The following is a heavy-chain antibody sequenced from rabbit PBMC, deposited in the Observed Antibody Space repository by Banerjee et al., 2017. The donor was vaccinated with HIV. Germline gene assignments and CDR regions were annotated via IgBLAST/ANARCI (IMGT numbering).Heavy chain of an antibody. CDR3: ARASYGSSDYYTVFKL. V-gene: IGHV1S47*01. CDR1: GFDFSSNA. CDR2: IANGDGST. J-gene: IGHJ4*01. D-gene: IGHD1-1*01. Sequence: EESGGDLVKPGASLTLTCTASGFDFSSNAMCWVRQAPGKGLEWIACIANGDGSTYYAGWVNGRFTISRSTSLNTVTLQMTSLTAADTATYFCARASYGSSDYYTVFKLWGQGTLVTVS.